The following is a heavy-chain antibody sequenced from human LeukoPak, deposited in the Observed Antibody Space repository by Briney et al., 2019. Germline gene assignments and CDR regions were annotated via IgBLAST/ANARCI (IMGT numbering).Heavy chain of an antibody. D-gene: IGHD3-3*01. CDR1: GVSITSYY. CDR3: ARDREDDFWRDYSYYYMDV. J-gene: IGHJ6*03. CDR2: IDTSGST. Sequence: SETLSLTCSVSGVSITSYYWSWIRQPAGRGLEWIGRIDTSGSTYYNPSLKSRVTMSVDTPKNQFSLKLSSVTAADTAVYYCARDREDDFWRDYSYYYMDVWGRGTKVTVSS. V-gene: IGHV4-4*07.